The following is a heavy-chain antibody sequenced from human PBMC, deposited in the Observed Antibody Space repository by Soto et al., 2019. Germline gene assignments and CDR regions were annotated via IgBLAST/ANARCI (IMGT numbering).Heavy chain of an antibody. V-gene: IGHV3-23*01. CDR3: AKSEKEWLRPVYD. J-gene: IGHJ4*02. Sequence: GGSMRLSCAASGFNFSDYAMNWVRQAPGKGLEWVSAVSGGGASTYYADSVKGRFTISRDNSKNTLYLQMNSLRAEDTAVYYCAKSEKEWLRPVYDWGQGTLVTVSS. D-gene: IGHD5-12*01. CDR1: GFNFSDYA. CDR2: VSGGGAST.